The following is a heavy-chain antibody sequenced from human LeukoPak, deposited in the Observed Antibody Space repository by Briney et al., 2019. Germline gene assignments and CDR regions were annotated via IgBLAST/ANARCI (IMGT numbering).Heavy chain of an antibody. V-gene: IGHV3-30-3*01. J-gene: IGHJ4*02. Sequence: PGRSLRLSCAASGFTFSTYAMHWVRQAPGKGLEWVAVISYDGSNKYYADSVKGRFTISRDNSKNTLYLQMNSLRAEDTAVYYCARDYDYSNVDYWGQGTLVTVSS. CDR3: ARDYDYSNVDY. D-gene: IGHD4-11*01. CDR1: GFTFSTYA. CDR2: ISYDGSNK.